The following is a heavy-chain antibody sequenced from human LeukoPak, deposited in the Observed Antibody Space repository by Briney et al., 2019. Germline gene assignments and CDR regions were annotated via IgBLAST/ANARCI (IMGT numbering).Heavy chain of an antibody. CDR2: IWSHGNTK. CDR1: GFVFSTYG. Sequence: GGSLRLSCAASGFVFSTYGMHWVRQAPGKGLEWVAVIWSHGNTKKYADSVTGRFTISRDNSKNTLYLEMNTLRAEDTAVYYCARDDDYDDHNTFDMWGHGTMVTVSS. V-gene: IGHV3-33*01. CDR3: ARDDDYDDHNTFDM. D-gene: IGHD4-17*01. J-gene: IGHJ3*02.